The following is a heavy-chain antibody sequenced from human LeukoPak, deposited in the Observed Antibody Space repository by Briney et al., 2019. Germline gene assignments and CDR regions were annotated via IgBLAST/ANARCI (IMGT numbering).Heavy chain of an antibody. CDR2: ISGSGGST. D-gene: IGHD3-22*01. CDR1: GFTFSSYA. Sequence: GGSLRLSCAASGFTFSSYAMSWVRQAPGKGLEWVSAISGSGGSTYYADSVKGRFTISRDNSKNTLYLQMNSLRAEDTAVYYCAKTLYCYDSSGYYYFDYWGQGTLVTVSS. CDR3: AKTLYCYDSSGYYYFDY. V-gene: IGHV3-23*01. J-gene: IGHJ4*02.